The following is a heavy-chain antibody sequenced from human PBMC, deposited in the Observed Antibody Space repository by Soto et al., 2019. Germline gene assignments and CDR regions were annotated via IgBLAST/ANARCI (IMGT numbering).Heavy chain of an antibody. J-gene: IGHJ5*02. Sequence: HPGRSLRLSCAPAGFGFSNAWMHWVRQAPGKGLVWVSHVNSDGTITTYADSVKGRFTISRDNAKNTVYLQMNSLRVEDSAVYYCTRDQAYSSAAWGQGTPVTVSS. CDR2: VNSDGTIT. V-gene: IGHV3-74*01. CDR1: GFGFSNAW. D-gene: IGHD2-21*01. CDR3: TRDQAYSSAA.